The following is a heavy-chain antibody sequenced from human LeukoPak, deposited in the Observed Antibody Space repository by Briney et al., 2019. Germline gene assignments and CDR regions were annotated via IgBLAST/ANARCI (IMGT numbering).Heavy chain of an antibody. CDR1: GFTFSSYA. CDR2: ISGSGGST. D-gene: IGHD6-19*01. Sequence: GGSLRLSCAASGFTFSSYAMCWVRQAPGKRLEWVSAISGSGGSTYYADSVKGRFTIYRENSKNTLYLQMNSLRAEDTAVYYCAKGSRGWYDYWGQGTLVTVSS. CDR3: AKGSRGWYDY. V-gene: IGHV3-23*01. J-gene: IGHJ4*02.